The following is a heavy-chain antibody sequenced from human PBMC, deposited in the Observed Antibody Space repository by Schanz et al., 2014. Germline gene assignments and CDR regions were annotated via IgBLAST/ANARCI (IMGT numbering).Heavy chain of an antibody. CDR3: TKWANEGGGGYCHFDL. CDR1: GFMFSSFW. Sequence: VQLVESGGDLVQPGGSLRLSCAASGFMFSSFWMGWIRQAPGKGLEWVAVIYYDGGLRFFADSVRGRVTISRDNSNNMVYLQMNSLRAEDTAIYYCTKWANEGGGGYCHFDLWGQGTLVTVSS. J-gene: IGHJ4*02. V-gene: IGHV3-33*08. CDR2: IYYDGGLR. D-gene: IGHD2-21*01.